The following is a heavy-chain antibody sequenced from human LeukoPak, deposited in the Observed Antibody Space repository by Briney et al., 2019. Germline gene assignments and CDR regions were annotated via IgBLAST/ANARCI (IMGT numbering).Heavy chain of an antibody. Sequence: GGSLRLSCAASGFTFSNYGMHWVRQAPGKGLEWVAVIWYDGSNKYYADSVKGRFTISRDNSKNTLYLQMNSLRAEDTAVYYCARGDYYDSGGYSQYFQHWGQGILVTVSS. CDR1: GFTFSNYG. J-gene: IGHJ1*01. D-gene: IGHD3-22*01. CDR2: IWYDGSNK. V-gene: IGHV3-33*01. CDR3: ARGDYYDSGGYSQYFQH.